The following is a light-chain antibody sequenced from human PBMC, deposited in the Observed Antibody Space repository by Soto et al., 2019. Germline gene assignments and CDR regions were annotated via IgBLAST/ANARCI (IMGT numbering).Light chain of an antibody. CDR1: QSVSSSY. J-gene: IGKJ3*01. V-gene: IGKV3-20*01. CDR3: QQYGSSPRFT. CDR2: GAS. Sequence: EIVLTQSPGTLSLSPGERATLSCRASQSVSSSYLAWYQQKPGQAPRLLIYGASSRAPGIPDRLSGSGSGTDFTLTISRLEPEDFAVYYCQQYGSSPRFTFGPGTKVDIK.